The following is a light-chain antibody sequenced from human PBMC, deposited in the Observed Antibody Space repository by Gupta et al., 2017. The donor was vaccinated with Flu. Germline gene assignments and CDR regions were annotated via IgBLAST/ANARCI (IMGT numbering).Light chain of an antibody. Sequence: DIVLPQSPASLAVSLVERATINCKSSQSVLYSSNNKNYLAWYQQKPGQPPKLLIYGASTRESGVPDRCSGSGSGTDFTLTISSVQDEDVAVDYCKQYYSTPRTFGQGTKVEIK. V-gene: IGKV4-1*01. CDR2: GAS. J-gene: IGKJ1*01. CDR3: KQYYSTPRT. CDR1: QSVLYSSNNKNY.